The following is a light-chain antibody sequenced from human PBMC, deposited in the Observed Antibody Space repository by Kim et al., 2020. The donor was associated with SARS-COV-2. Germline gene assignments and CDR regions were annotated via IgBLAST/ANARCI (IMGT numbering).Light chain of an antibody. CDR1: QSVSSN. CDR3: QQYNDWPPGET. Sequence: EIVMTQSPATLSVSPGERSTLSCRASQSVSSNLAWYQQKPGLAPRLLIYDASTRATGIPARFSGSGSGTEFTLTISSLQSEDFALYFCQQYNDWPPGETFGQGTKLEI. CDR2: DAS. J-gene: IGKJ2*01. V-gene: IGKV3-15*01.